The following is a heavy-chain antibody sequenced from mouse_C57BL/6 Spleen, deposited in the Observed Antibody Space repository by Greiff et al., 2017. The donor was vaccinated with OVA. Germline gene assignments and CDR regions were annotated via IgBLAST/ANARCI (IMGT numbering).Heavy chain of an antibody. CDR2: IHPNSGST. D-gene: IGHD1-1*01. Sequence: QVQLQQPGAELVKPGASVKLSCKASGYTFTSYWMHWVKQRPGQGLEWIGMIHPNSGSTNYNEKFKSKATLAVDKTSSTAYMQLSSLTSDDSAVYYCARRGDYYGSRDWYFDVWGTGTTVTVSS. J-gene: IGHJ1*03. CDR1: GYTFTSYW. V-gene: IGHV1-64*01. CDR3: ARRGDYYGSRDWYFDV.